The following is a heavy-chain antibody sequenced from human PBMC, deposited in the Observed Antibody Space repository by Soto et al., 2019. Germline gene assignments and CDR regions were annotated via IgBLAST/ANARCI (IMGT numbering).Heavy chain of an antibody. J-gene: IGHJ4*02. V-gene: IGHV1-18*04. CDR2: ISPYNHNT. CDR3: ARVVIGPEYYFDY. CDR1: GYTFTSYG. D-gene: IGHD3-16*01. Sequence: ASVKVSCKASGYTFTSYGFSWVRQAPGQGLGWMGWISPYNHNTNYAQKLQGRVTMTTDTSTSTAYMELRSLRSDDTAVYYCARVVIGPEYYFDYWGQGTLVTV.